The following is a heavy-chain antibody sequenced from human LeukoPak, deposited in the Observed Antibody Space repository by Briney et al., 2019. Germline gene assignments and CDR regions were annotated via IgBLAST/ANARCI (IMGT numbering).Heavy chain of an antibody. J-gene: IGHJ4*02. D-gene: IGHD4-4*01. Sequence: GGSLRLSCAASGFTFSAYDMNWVRQAPGKGLEWVSYISRSNNVYYADSVKGRFTISRDNAKNSLYLQMNSLRAEDTAVYYCAYSNSFDYWGQGTLVTVS. CDR2: ISRSNNV. V-gene: IGHV3-48*01. CDR1: GFTFSAYD. CDR3: AYSNSFDY.